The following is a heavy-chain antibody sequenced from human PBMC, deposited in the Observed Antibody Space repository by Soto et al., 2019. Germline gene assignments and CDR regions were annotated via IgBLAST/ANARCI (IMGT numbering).Heavy chain of an antibody. J-gene: IGHJ6*02. V-gene: IGHV3-11*06. CDR2: SISNSSYT. Sequence: GGSLRLSWVASGFTFSDYYMSWIRQATGKGRKWVSYSISNSSYTNYADSVKGRYTISRDNAKNSLYLQMNSLRAEDTAVYYCARDRRTVTTSYGMDVWGQGTTVTVSS. CDR1: GFTFSDYY. CDR3: ARDRRTVTTSYGMDV. D-gene: IGHD4-17*01.